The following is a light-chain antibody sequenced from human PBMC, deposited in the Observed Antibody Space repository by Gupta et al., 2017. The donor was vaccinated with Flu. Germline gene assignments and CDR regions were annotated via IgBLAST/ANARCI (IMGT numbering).Light chain of an antibody. CDR3: QSYDSSLSGSSYV. CDR1: TPTIGAGYD. J-gene: IGLJ1*01. CDR2: VNG. V-gene: IGLV1-40*01. Sequence: QSVLTHPPSVSGAPGQRVTISCTGSTPTIGAGYDVQRYQQLPGTAPKHLIYVNGNRPSGVPDRFSGSKSGTSASMAITGLQAEDEAEYYCQSYDSSLSGSSYVFGTGTKVTVL.